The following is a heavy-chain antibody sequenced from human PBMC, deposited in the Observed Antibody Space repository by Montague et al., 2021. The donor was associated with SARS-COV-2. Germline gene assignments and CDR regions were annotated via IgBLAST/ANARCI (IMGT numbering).Heavy chain of an antibody. D-gene: IGHD6-19*01. CDR2: NYYRGST. Sequence: SETLSLTCTVSGGSISSSTYYWAWIRQPPGKGLVWIGSNYYRGSTYYNPSLKSRVFISVDTSKKQLSLTLTSVTAADTAVYYCATQEDPSGWIPGPFDFWGQGTLLSVSS. V-gene: IGHV4-39*01. CDR3: ATQEDPSGWIPGPFDF. CDR1: GGSISSSTYY. J-gene: IGHJ4*02.